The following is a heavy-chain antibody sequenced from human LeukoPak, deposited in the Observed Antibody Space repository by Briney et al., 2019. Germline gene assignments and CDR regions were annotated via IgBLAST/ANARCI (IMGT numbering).Heavy chain of an antibody. D-gene: IGHD1-1*01. CDR2: INDSGSRT. J-gene: IGHJ4*02. Sequence: PGGSLRLSCAASGFTSSFYGMSWVRQAPGKGLEWVSGINDSGSRTFYADSVKGRFTISRDNSKNTLYLQMNSLRVEDTAVYYCARCTTGRTFGSLREIKRSREIDYWGQGTLVTVSS. V-gene: IGHV3-23*01. CDR1: GFTSSFYG. CDR3: ARCTTGRTFGSLREIKRSREIDY.